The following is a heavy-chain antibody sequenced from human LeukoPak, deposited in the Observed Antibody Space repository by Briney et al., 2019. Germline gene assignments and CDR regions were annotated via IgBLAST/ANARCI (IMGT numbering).Heavy chain of an antibody. CDR1: GGSISSGGYY. V-gene: IGHV4-31*03. Sequence: SETLSLTCTVSGGSISSGGYYWSWIRQNPGKGLEWIGYIYHGGDTYYNPSLKSRVTISVDTSKNQFSLTLSSVTAADTAMYYCARVRYYGSGEEIDPWGQGTLVTVSS. CDR3: ARVRYYGSGEEIDP. D-gene: IGHD3-10*01. CDR2: IYHGGDT. J-gene: IGHJ5*02.